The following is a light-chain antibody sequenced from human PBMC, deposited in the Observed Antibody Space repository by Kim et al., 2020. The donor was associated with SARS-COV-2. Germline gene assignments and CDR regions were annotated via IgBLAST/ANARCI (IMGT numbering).Light chain of an antibody. CDR1: TGAVTSGHY. J-gene: IGLJ3*02. CDR3: LLSYSGARARV. V-gene: IGLV7-46*01. CDR2: DTS. Sequence: QAVVTQEPSLTVSPGGTVTLTCGSSTGAVTSGHYPYWFQQKPGQAPRTLIYDTSNKHSWTPARCSGSLLGGKAALTLSGAQPEDEAEYYCLLSYSGARARVLGGASQLTVL.